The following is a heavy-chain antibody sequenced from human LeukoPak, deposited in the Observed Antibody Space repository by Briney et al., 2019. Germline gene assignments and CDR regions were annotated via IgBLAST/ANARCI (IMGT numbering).Heavy chain of an antibody. CDR3: AREGYSSSWNYFDY. Sequence: ASVKLSCKASGYTSTDYYMHWVRQAPGQGLEWMGWISAYNGNTNYAQKLQGRVTMTTDTSTSTAYMELRSLRSDDTAVYYCAREGYSSSWNYFDYWGQGALVTVSS. V-gene: IGHV1-18*01. CDR1: GYTSTDYY. D-gene: IGHD6-13*01. CDR2: ISAYNGNT. J-gene: IGHJ4*02.